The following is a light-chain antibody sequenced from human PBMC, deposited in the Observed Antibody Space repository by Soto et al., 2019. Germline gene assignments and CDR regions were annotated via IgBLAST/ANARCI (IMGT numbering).Light chain of an antibody. CDR2: DAS. CDR1: QSISTW. CDR3: QQYNTYWT. V-gene: IGKV1-5*01. J-gene: IGKJ1*01. Sequence: DIQMTQSPSTLSASVGDRVTITCRASQSISTWLAWHQQKPGKAPKVLIYDASTLQSGVPPRFSGSGSGTEFTLTISSLQPDDFATYYCQQYNTYWTFGQGTKVDIK.